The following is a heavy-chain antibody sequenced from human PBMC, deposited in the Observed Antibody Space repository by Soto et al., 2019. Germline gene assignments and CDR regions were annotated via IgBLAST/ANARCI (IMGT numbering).Heavy chain of an antibody. CDR2: IYSGGST. V-gene: IGHV3-66*01. J-gene: IGHJ3*02. Sequence: GGSLRLSCAASGFTFSSDYMSWVRQAPGKGLEWVSVIYSGGSTYYADSVKGRFTISRDNSKNTLYLQMNSLRAEDTAVYYCAGLNCSGGSCYSEGAFDIWGQGTMVTVSS. CDR1: GFTFSSDY. CDR3: AGLNCSGGSCYSEGAFDI. D-gene: IGHD2-15*01.